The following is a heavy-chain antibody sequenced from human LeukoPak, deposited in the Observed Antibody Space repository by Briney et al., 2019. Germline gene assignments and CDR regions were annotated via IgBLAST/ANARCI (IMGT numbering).Heavy chain of an antibody. V-gene: IGHV1-69*04. D-gene: IGHD6-19*01. J-gene: IGHJ4*02. CDR1: GGTFSTYS. CDR2: IIPGVGIA. Sequence: SVTVSCKASGGTFSTYSISWVRQAPGQGLDWMGRIIPGVGIADYAQKFQGSVTVTADKSTSTAYMELSSLISQDAAVYYCARDRDSSAWLDYWGQGTLVTVSS. CDR3: ARDRDSSAWLDY.